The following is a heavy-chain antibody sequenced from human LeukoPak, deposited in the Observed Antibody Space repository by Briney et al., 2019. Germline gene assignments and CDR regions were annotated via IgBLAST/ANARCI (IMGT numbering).Heavy chain of an antibody. V-gene: IGHV3-48*01. CDR3: ARNYYYDR. J-gene: IGHJ4*02. CDR2: ISTSGSTI. D-gene: IGHD3-22*01. CDR1: GFTFSDYS. Sequence: GGSLRLSCAASGFTFSDYSMNWVRQAPGKGLEWVSYISTSGSTIYYADSVRGRFTISRDNAKSSLHLQMNSLRAEDTAVYYCARNYYYDRWGQGTLVTVSS.